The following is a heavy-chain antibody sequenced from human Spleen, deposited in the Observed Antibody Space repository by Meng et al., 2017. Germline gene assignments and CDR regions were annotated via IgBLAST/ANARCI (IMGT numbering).Heavy chain of an antibody. Sequence: QVQLQESDPGLVKPSQTLSLTFTVSGGSISSGGYYWSWIRQHPGKGLEWIGYIYYSESTYYTPSLQSRATISVDRSKNHFSLELNSVTAADTAVYYCAREAGTSGDWFDPWGQGTLVTVSS. V-gene: IGHV4-31*03. CDR2: IYYSEST. J-gene: IGHJ5*02. CDR3: AREAGTSGDWFDP. D-gene: IGHD1-26*01. CDR1: GGSISSGGYY.